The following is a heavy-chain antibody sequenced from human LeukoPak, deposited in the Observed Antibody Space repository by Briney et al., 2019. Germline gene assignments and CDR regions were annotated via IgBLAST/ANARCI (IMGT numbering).Heavy chain of an antibody. CDR1: GGSISSYY. Sequence: SETLSLTCTVSGGSISSYYWSWIRQPPGKGLEWIGYIYYSGSTNYNPTLKSRVTISVDTSKNQFSLKLSSVTAADTAVYYCARLGGNFRVDAFDIWGQGTMVTVSS. J-gene: IGHJ3*02. D-gene: IGHD4-23*01. CDR3: ARLGGNFRVDAFDI. V-gene: IGHV4-59*01. CDR2: IYYSGST.